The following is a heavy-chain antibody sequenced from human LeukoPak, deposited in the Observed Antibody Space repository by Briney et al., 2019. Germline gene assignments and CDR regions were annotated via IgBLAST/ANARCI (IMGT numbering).Heavy chain of an antibody. Sequence: SETLSLTCTVSGGSISSNYWNWLRQPPGKGLEWIRYSSYSGSTFYNPSLKSRVTISLDTSKNEFSLKLRSVTAADTAVYYCARDHGYYGMDVWGQGTTVTVSS. CDR2: SSYSGST. CDR1: GGSISSNY. J-gene: IGHJ6*02. CDR3: ARDHGYYGMDV. V-gene: IGHV4-59*01.